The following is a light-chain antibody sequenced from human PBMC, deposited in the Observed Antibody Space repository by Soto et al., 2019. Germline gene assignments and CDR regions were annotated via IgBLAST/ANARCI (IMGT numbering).Light chain of an antibody. CDR3: LSYTTSSSYV. CDR1: SSDVGAYNR. CDR2: EVS. V-gene: IGLV2-14*01. Sequence: QSVLTQPASVSGSPGQSITISCTGTSSDVGAYNRVSWYQQHSGKAPKLMIYEVSNRPSGVSNRFSGSKSGNTASLTISGLQAEDDAHYYCLSYTTSSSYVFGTGTKLTVL. J-gene: IGLJ1*01.